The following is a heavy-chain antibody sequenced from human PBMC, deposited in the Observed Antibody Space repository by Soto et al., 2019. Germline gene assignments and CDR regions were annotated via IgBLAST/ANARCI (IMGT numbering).Heavy chain of an antibody. CDR2: IYYSGST. J-gene: IGHJ5*02. CDR3: ARYSGYDNWFDP. CDR1: GGSISSFY. D-gene: IGHD5-12*01. V-gene: IGHV4-59*01. Sequence: PSGTLFLPCTVFGGSISSFYWSWVRQPPGEGLEWIGYIYYSGSTNYNPSLKSRVTISVDTSKNQFSLKLSSVTAADTAVYYCARYSGYDNWFDPWGQGTLVTVSS.